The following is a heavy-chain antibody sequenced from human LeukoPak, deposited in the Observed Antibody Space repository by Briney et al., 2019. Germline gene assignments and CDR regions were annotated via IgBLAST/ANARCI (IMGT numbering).Heavy chain of an antibody. D-gene: IGHD2-15*01. CDR2: IYYSGST. CDR3: ALYCSAGSCMGYVQH. V-gene: IGHV4-39*01. CDR1: GASITRSSYF. Sequence: SETLSLTCSASGASITRSSYFWGWIRQPPGKELEWIGSIYYSGSTYNNPSLKSRVTISVDTSKNQYSLNLYSVTAADTAVYYCALYCSAGSCMGYVQHWGQGTLVTVFS. J-gene: IGHJ1*01.